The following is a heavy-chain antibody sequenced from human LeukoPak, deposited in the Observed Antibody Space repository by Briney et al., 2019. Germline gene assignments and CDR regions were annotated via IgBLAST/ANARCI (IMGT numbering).Heavy chain of an antibody. Sequence: GGSLRLSCAASGFTVSSNYMSWVRQAPGKGLEWVSVIYSGGSTYYADSVKGRFTISRDNSKNTLYLQMNSLRAEDTAVYYCAKGPPYYYRPDAFDIWGQGTMVTVSS. V-gene: IGHV3-53*01. CDR1: GFTVSSNY. CDR3: AKGPPYYYRPDAFDI. J-gene: IGHJ3*02. D-gene: IGHD3-10*01. CDR2: IYSGGST.